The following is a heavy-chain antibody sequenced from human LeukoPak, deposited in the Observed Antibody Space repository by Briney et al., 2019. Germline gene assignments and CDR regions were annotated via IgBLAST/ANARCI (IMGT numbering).Heavy chain of an antibody. J-gene: IGHJ3*02. Sequence: GGSLRLSCAASGFTFSSYWMHWVRQAPGKGLVWVSRINSDGSTTSYADPVKGRFTISRDNAKNTLFLQMNSLRAEDTAVYYCARRSAAKDASDIWGQGTMVTVSS. V-gene: IGHV3-74*01. CDR2: INSDGSTT. D-gene: IGHD6-25*01. CDR1: GFTFSSYW. CDR3: ARRSAAKDASDI.